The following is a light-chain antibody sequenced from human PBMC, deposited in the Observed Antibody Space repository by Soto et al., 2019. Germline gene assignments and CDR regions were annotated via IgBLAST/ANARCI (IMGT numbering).Light chain of an antibody. CDR3: QQYNDWPRGT. CDR2: GAY. CDR1: QYLSSN. J-gene: IGKJ1*01. V-gene: IGKV3-15*01. Sequence: VMTQSPDTLSLSPGERATLSCRGSQYLSSNLAWYQQRPCQAPRLIIYGAYTRATGIPARFSGSGSGRDFKLTISSLQAEDYAVYYCQQYNDWPRGTCGQGTKVDIK.